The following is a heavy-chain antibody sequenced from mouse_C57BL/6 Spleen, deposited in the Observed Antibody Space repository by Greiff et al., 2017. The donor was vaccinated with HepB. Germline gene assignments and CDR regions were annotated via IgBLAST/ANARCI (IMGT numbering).Heavy chain of an antibody. CDR3: AREDGYDGYFDY. CDR1: GYTFTSYW. Sequence: QVQLQQPGTELVKPGASVKLSCKASGYTFTSYWMHWVKQRPGQGLEWIGNINPSNGGTNYNEKFKSKATLTVGKSSSTAYMQLSSLTSEDSAVYYCAREDGYDGYFDYWGQGTTLTVSS. D-gene: IGHD2-2*01. J-gene: IGHJ2*01. V-gene: IGHV1-53*01. CDR2: INPSNGGT.